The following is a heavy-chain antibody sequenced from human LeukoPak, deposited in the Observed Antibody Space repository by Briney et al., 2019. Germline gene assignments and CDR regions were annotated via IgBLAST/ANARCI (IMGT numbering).Heavy chain of an antibody. D-gene: IGHD4-23*01. CDR1: GFPFSSYW. CDR2: IASDGSST. J-gene: IGHJ4*02. Sequence: GGSLRLSCAASGFPFSSYWMNWVRQAPGKGLVWVSRIASDGSSTTYADSVKGRFSISRDNAKNTLYLQMNSLRVEDTAAYYCARGRPHGNDYWGQGTLVTVSS. V-gene: IGHV3-74*01. CDR3: ARGRPHGNDY.